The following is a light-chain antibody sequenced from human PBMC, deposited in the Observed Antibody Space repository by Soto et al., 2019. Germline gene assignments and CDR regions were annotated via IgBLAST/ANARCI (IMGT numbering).Light chain of an antibody. CDR2: GVS. V-gene: IGKV3-20*01. Sequence: EIVLTRSPGTLSLSPGERATLSCRASQSVSRRYLAWYQQKPGQAPRLLIYGVSSRATGIPDRFSGSGSGTDFSLTINRLEPEDFAVYYCEQYSTSPRTFGQGTKVDIK. CDR3: EQYSTSPRT. CDR1: QSVSRRY. J-gene: IGKJ1*01.